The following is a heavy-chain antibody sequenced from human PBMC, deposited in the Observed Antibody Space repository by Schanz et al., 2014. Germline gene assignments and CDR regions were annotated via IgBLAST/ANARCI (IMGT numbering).Heavy chain of an antibody. Sequence: VQLVESGGGLVQPGRSLRLSCAASGFTFSSYGMHWVRQAPGKGLEWVAVISYDGNNEDYADSVKGRFTISRDNAKNSVFLQMNRLRAEDTAVYYCASTPISVAGRLADYWGQGILXTVSS. V-gene: IGHV3-30*03. J-gene: IGHJ4*02. CDR2: ISYDGNNE. CDR1: GFTFSSYG. D-gene: IGHD6-19*01. CDR3: ASTPISVAGRLADY.